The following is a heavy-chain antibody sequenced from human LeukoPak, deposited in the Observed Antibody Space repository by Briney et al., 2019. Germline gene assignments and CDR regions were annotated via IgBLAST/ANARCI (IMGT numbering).Heavy chain of an antibody. CDR1: GGSISSYY. CDR2: IYYSGST. Sequence: SETLSLTCTVSGGSISSYYWSWIRQPPGKGLEWIGYIYYSGSTNYNPSLKSRVTISVDTSKNQFSLKLSSVTAADTAVYYCARGVWIQLWLPWFDPWGQGTLVTVSS. D-gene: IGHD5-18*01. V-gene: IGHV4-59*12. CDR3: ARGVWIQLWLPWFDP. J-gene: IGHJ5*02.